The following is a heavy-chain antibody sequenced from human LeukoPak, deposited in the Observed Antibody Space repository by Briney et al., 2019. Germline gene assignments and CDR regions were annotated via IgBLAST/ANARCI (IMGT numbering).Heavy chain of an antibody. V-gene: IGHV4-4*07. CDR1: GGSISSYY. Sequence: SETLSLTCTVSGGSISSYYWSWIRQPAGKGLEWIGRIYTSGSTNYNPSLKSRVTMSVDTSKNQFSLKLSSVTAADTAVYYCARVVTAAADDAFDIWGQGTMVTVSS. CDR3: ARVVTAAADDAFDI. J-gene: IGHJ3*02. CDR2: IYTSGST. D-gene: IGHD6-13*01.